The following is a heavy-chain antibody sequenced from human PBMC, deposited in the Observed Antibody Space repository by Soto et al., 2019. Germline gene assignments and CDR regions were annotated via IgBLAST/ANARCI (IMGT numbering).Heavy chain of an antibody. V-gene: IGHV4-34*01. CDR2: INHSGST. J-gene: IGHJ4*02. CDR3: ARRAYSSGWYDY. D-gene: IGHD6-19*01. CDR1: GGSFSGNY. Sequence: SETLSLTCVVYGGSFSGNYWNWIRQPPGKGLEWIGEINHSGSTNYNPSLKSRVSTSVDTSKNQFSLKVTSVTAADTAVYYCARRAYSSGWYDYWRQGTLVTVSS.